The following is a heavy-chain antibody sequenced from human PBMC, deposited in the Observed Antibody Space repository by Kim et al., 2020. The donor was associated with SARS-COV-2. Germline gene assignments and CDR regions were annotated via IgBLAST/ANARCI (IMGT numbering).Heavy chain of an antibody. D-gene: IGHD3-9*01. CDR3: ARVRQDYDILTGYVSWGGYYVDV. Sequence: GGSLRLSCAASGFTFSSYEMNWVRQAPGKGLEWVSYISSSGSTIYYADSVKGRFTISRDNAKNSLYLQMNSLRAEDTAVYYCARVRQDYDILTGYVSWGGYYVDVWGKGTTVTVSS. CDR2: ISSSGSTI. V-gene: IGHV3-48*03. J-gene: IGHJ6*03. CDR1: GFTFSSYE.